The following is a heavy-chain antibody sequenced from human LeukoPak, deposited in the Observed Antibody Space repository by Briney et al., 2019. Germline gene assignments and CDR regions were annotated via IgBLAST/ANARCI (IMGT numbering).Heavy chain of an antibody. D-gene: IGHD2-2*01. Sequence: ASVKVSCKASGYTFISYYMHWVRQAPGQGLEWMGIIDPSGGATSYAQKFQGRVTMTRDTSTSTVYMDLSSLRSEDTAVYYCARGLPLGYCSSTSCPSRWFDSWGQGTLVTVSS. J-gene: IGHJ5*01. CDR2: IDPSGGAT. CDR3: ARGLPLGYCSSTSCPSRWFDS. CDR1: GYTFISYY. V-gene: IGHV1-46*01.